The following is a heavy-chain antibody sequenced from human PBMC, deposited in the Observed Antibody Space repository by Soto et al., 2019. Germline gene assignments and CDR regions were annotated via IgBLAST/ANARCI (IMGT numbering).Heavy chain of an antibody. D-gene: IGHD6-19*01. CDR2: MNPNSGNT. J-gene: IGHJ4*02. CDR3: ASGRTVAGNDC. CDR1: GYTFTSYD. V-gene: IGHV1-8*01. Sequence: QVQLVQSGAEVKKPGASVKVSCKASGYTFTSYDINWVRQATGQGLEWMGWMNPNSGNTGLAQKFQGRVTMPRNTSRSTAYMELSSPGSEDTAVYYCASGRTVAGNDCWGQGTLVSVSS.